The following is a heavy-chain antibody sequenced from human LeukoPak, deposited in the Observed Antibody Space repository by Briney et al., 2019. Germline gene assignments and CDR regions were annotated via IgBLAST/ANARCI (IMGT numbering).Heavy chain of an antibody. J-gene: IGHJ3*02. CDR1: GFIFDDYS. Sequence: GGSLRLSCAASGFIFDDYSMHWVRRAAARGGEGVSGLSKNRGSIDYVDSVKGRFTISRDNAKNSLYLQMNTLRADDTALYYCAKENVIYSSGGSYYGGGGAFDIWGQGTMVTVSS. CDR3: AKENVIYSSGGSYYGGGGAFDI. CDR2: LSKNRGSI. D-gene: IGHD2-15*01. V-gene: IGHV3-9*01.